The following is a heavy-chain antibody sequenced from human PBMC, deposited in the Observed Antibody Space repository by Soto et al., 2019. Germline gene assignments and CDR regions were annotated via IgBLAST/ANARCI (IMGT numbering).Heavy chain of an antibody. CDR3: AILNSGSHSYRGMDF. CDR1: GFGVNNYA. Sequence: HGGCTRLCSAPCGFGVNNYAMNWVHQDTGKGLEWVSAISGSGGNTFYTDSVKGRFTISRDNSKNTLYLQMNSLRAEDTAIYYCAILNSGSHSYRGMDFWGQATTVTVPS. V-gene: IGHV3-23*01. J-gene: IGHJ6*02. CDR2: ISGSGGNT. D-gene: IGHD1-26*01.